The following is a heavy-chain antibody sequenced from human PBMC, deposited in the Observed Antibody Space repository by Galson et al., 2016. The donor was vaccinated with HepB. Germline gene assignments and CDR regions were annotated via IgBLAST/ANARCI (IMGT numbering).Heavy chain of an antibody. V-gene: IGHV3-30*04. J-gene: IGHJ4*02. CDR2: ISLAGTKT. CDR1: GFTFSSYG. D-gene: IGHD6-19*01. CDR3: AKWGRGWYHFDI. Sequence: SLRLSCAASGFTFSSYGMHWVRQAPGKGLEWVAVISLAGTKTYYADSVKGRFTISRDSSRNTLSLHLNSLRVEDTAVYYCAKWGRGWYHFDIWGQGTLVSVSS.